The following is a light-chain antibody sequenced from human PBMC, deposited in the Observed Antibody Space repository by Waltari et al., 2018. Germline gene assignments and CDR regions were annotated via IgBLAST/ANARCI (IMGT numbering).Light chain of an antibody. V-gene: IGLV2-8*01. CDR3: PSYAGSNNFVL. CDR1: SSDVGGYKY. J-gene: IGLJ2*01. Sequence: QSALTQPPSASGSPGQSITISCTGTSSDVGGYKYVSRFQQHPGKAPKLIIYEVSKRPSGVPDRFSGSKSGNTASLTVSGLQAEDEADYYCPSYAGSNNFVLFGGGTKLTVL. CDR2: EVS.